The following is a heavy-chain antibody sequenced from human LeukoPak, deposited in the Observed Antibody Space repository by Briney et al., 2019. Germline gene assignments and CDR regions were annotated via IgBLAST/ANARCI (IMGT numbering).Heavy chain of an antibody. V-gene: IGHV1-18*01. CDR1: GYTFNTYG. CDR3: LRDAQRPRLTPDY. D-gene: IGHD6-25*01. CDR2: TSTYNGDT. J-gene: IGHJ4*02. Sequence: ASVKVSCKASGYTFNTYGISWVRQAPGQGLEWMGWTSTYNGDTNYVQNLQGRVAMTTDTSTSTAYMELMSLRSDDTAVYYCLRDAQRPRLTPDYWGQGTLVTVSS.